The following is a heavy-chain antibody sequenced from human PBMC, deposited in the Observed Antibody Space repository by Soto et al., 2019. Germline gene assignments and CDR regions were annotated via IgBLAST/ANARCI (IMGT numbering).Heavy chain of an antibody. CDR3: ATPYCSRTSCYAGVYYYGMDV. J-gene: IGHJ6*02. D-gene: IGHD2-2*01. CDR2: ISCSGSST. Sequence: GGSLRLSCAASGFTFSSYAMHWVRQAPGKGLEWVAVISCSGSSTYYADSVKGRFTISRDNSKNTLYLQMNSLRAEDTAVYYCATPYCSRTSCYAGVYYYGMDVWGQGTTVTVSS. CDR1: GFTFSSYA. V-gene: IGHV3-30*04.